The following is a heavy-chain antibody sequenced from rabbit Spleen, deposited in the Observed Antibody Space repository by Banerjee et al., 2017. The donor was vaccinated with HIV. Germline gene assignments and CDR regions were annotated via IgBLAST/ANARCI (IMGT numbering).Heavy chain of an antibody. D-gene: IGHD7-1*01. CDR2: VDSGSSGTS. V-gene: IGHV1S45*01. CDR1: GFSFSSSYY. CDR3: ARVPYSGFAWVTLNFDL. J-gene: IGHJ4*01. Sequence: QEQVVESGGGLVQPEGSLTLTCTASGFSFSSSYYMCWVRQAPGKGLEWIACVDSGSSGTSYYANWAKGRFTISKTSSTTVTLQMTSLTAADTATYLCARVPYSGFAWVTLNFDLWGQGTLVTVS.